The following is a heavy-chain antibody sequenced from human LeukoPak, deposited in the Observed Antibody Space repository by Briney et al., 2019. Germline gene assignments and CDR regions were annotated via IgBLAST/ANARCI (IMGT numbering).Heavy chain of an antibody. J-gene: IGHJ4*02. Sequence: GGSLRLSCAASGFTVSSNYMSWVRRAPGKGLEWVSVIYSGGSTYYADSVKGRFTISRDNSKNTLYLQMNSLRAEDTAVYYCARVAWSGYFDYWGQGTLVTVSS. CDR3: ARVAWSGYFDY. D-gene: IGHD3-3*01. CDR1: GFTVSSNY. CDR2: IYSGGST. V-gene: IGHV3-53*01.